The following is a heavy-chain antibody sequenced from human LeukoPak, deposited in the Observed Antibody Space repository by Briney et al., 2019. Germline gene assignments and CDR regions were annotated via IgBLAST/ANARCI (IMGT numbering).Heavy chain of an antibody. D-gene: IGHD4-17*01. J-gene: IGHJ5*02. Sequence: SETLSLTCSVSGGSVTSTTYYWGWIRQPPGGGLEWIANVYYTGSTYYNPSLKSRVTISVDTSKNQFSLKLSSVTAADTAVYYCARSNGDYNWFDPWGQGTLVTVSS. CDR2: VYYTGST. CDR1: GGSVTSTTYY. V-gene: IGHV4-39*07. CDR3: ARSNGDYNWFDP.